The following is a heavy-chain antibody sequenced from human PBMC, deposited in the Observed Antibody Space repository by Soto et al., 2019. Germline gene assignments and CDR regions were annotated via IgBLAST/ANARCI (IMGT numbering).Heavy chain of an antibody. CDR2: ISYDGSNK. CDR3: ARGLNFKIATDYFDY. Sequence: QVQLVESGGGVVQPGRSLRLSCAASGFTFSSYAMHWVRQAPGKGLEWVAVISYDGSNKYYADSVKGRFTISRDNSKNTLYLQMNSLRAEDTAVYYCARGLNFKIATDYFDYWGQGTLVTVSS. V-gene: IGHV3-30-3*01. D-gene: IGHD2-21*01. CDR1: GFTFSSYA. J-gene: IGHJ4*02.